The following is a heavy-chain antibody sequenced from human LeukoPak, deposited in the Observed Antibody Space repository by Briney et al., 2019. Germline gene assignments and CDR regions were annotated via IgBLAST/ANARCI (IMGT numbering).Heavy chain of an antibody. CDR3: AEGGQWLRV. CDR2: ICNSGST. J-gene: IGHJ4*02. D-gene: IGHD6-19*01. CDR1: GGSISNYC. V-gene: IGHV4-4*07. Sequence: SETLSPTCTVSGGSISNYCWSCIRQPAGKGLEWIGRICNSGSTNYNPSLKSRVTMSVDTSKNQFSLKLTSVTAADTAVYYCAEGGQWLRVWGQGTLVTVSS.